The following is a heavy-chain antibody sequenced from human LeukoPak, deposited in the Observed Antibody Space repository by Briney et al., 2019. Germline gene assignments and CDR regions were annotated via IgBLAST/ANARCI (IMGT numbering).Heavy chain of an antibody. CDR1: GGSISSGDYY. J-gene: IGHJ5*02. V-gene: IGHV4-30-4*01. CDR3: ARDQGGAYCGGDCYDAEFNWFDP. Sequence: PSETLSLTCTVSGGSISSGDYYWSWIRQPPGKGLEWIGYIYYSGSTYYNPSLKSRVTISVDTSKNQFSLKLSSVTAADTAVYYCARDQGGAYCGGDCYDAEFNWFDPWGQGALVTVSS. CDR2: IYYSGST. D-gene: IGHD2-21*02.